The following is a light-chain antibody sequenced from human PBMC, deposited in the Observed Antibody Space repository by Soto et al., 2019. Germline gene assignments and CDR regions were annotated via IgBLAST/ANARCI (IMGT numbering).Light chain of an antibody. CDR2: GAS. CDR1: QNIHTN. J-gene: IGKJ4*01. CDR3: QQYNTWPRS. V-gene: IGKV3-15*01. Sequence: EIVMTQAPATLSVSSGERANLSCRAGQNIHTNLAWYQQKPGQAPRLLFYGASTGATGLPARFSGSGSGTEFTLTINSLQAEDCAVYYCQQYNTWPRSFGGGTRWIS.